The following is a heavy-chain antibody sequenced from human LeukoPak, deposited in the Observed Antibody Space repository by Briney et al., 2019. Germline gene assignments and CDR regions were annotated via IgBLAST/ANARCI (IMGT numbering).Heavy chain of an antibody. CDR2: INPSSGST. V-gene: IGHV1-46*01. CDR1: GYTFTSDN. J-gene: IGHJ4*02. Sequence: ASVKVSCKASGYTFTSDNMHWVRQAPGQGLEFMGIINPSSGSTTYAQKFQGRVTMTRDTSTSTVYMELSSLRSEDTAVYYCARLGSGYYYWGQGTLVTVSS. D-gene: IGHD3-22*01. CDR3: ARLGSGYYY.